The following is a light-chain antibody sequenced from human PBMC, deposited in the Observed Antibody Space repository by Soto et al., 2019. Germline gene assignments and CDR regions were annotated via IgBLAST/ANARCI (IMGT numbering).Light chain of an antibody. CDR1: QSISSS. CDR2: GAS. Sequence: EIQMTQKPSSLSASVGDTVAISCRASQSISSSLNWYQQKPGKAPKLLIYGASSLQSGVPSRFSGSGSGTDFTLTISSLRPEDFATYFCQQSYSLVTFGQRTRLEI. CDR3: QQSYSLVT. V-gene: IGKV1-39*01. J-gene: IGKJ5*01.